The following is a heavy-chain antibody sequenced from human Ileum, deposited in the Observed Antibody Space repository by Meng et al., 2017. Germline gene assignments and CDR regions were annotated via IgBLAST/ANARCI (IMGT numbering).Heavy chain of an antibody. D-gene: IGHD4-23*01. CDR1: GGSISSGDYY. CDR3: AREDLGNGYDI. Sequence: QVQLQESGPGLVKPSQTLSLTCTVSGGSISSGDYYWSWIRQPPGKGLEWIGYIYYSGNTYYNTSLQSRLTISIERSNNQFSLKLNSVTAADTAVYYCAREDLGNGYDIWGQGTMVTVSS. J-gene: IGHJ3*02. V-gene: IGHV4-30-4*01. CDR2: IYYSGNT.